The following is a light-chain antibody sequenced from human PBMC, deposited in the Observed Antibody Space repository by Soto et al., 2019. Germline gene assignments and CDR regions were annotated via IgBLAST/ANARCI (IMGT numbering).Light chain of an antibody. Sequence: QSVLTQPASVSGSPGQSITISCTGTGSDVGGYVFVSWYQQHPGKAPKLIIFEVSDRPSGVSNRFSGSKSGNTASLTISGLQAEDEADYYCSSYTSSSTLVFGTGTKVTVL. J-gene: IGLJ1*01. CDR3: SSYTSSSTLV. V-gene: IGLV2-14*01. CDR2: EVS. CDR1: GSDVGGYVF.